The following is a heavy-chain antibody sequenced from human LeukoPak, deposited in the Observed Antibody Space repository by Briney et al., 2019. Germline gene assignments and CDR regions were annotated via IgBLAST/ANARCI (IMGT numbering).Heavy chain of an antibody. CDR3: ARGRQDVNMILVVMAGVSYYLDV. D-gene: IGHD3-22*01. CDR1: GGSFSDYY. CDR2: MSPSGSS. Sequence: PSETLSLTCAVYGGSFSDYYWTWIRQTPGKGLEWTGEMSPSGSSNYNPSLKSRVTISVDTSKNQFSLKLRSVTAADTAVYYCARGRQDVNMILVVMAGVSYYLDVWSKGTTVTVS. V-gene: IGHV4-34*01. J-gene: IGHJ6*03.